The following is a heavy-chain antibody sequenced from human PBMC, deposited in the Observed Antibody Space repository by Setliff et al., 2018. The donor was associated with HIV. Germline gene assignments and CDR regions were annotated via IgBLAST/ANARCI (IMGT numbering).Heavy chain of an antibody. CDR3: ARNQGDASGWYAGDY. Sequence: GASVKVSCKASGYTFTSYPMHWVRQAPGQGLGWMGVINTSGGSAGYAEKFRGRVTMTRDTSTNTVYMDLRNLRSEDTAVYYCARNQGDASGWYAGDYWGHGTLVTVSS. D-gene: IGHD6-19*01. CDR1: GYTFTSYP. J-gene: IGHJ4*01. CDR2: INTSGGSA. V-gene: IGHV1-46*01.